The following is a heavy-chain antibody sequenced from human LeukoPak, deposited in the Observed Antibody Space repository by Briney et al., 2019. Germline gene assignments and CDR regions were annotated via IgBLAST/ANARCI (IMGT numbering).Heavy chain of an antibody. V-gene: IGHV3-33*01. CDR1: GFTFSSYG. Sequence: GGSLRLSCAASGFTFSSYGMHWVRQAPGKGLEWVAVIWYDGSNKYYADSVKGRFTISRDNSKNTPYLRMNSLRAEDTAVYYCARDDSSLDYWGQGTLVTVSS. D-gene: IGHD5-18*01. CDR3: ARDDSSLDY. CDR2: IWYDGSNK. J-gene: IGHJ4*02.